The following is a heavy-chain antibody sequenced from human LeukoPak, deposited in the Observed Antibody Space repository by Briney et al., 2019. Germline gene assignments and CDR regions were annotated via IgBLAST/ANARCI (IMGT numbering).Heavy chain of an antibody. CDR1: GGSISSYY. V-gene: IGHV4-59*08. CDR2: IYYSGSA. CDR3: AGRGFSSGQDDDY. D-gene: IGHD5-18*01. Sequence: PSETLSLTCTVSGGSISSYYWSWIRQPPGKGLEWIGYIYYSGSANYNPSLKSRVTISLDTSKNQFSLKLSSVTAADTAVYYCAGRGFSSGQDDDYWGQGTQVTVSS. J-gene: IGHJ4*02.